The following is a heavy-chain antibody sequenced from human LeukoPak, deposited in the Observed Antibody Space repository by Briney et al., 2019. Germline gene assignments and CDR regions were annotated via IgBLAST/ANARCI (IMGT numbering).Heavy chain of an antibody. Sequence: GGSLRLSCAASGFTFSDYYMTWIRQAPGKGLDWVSYITSSGITSSGSTIYYADSVKGRFTISRDNAKNSLYLQMNSLRAEDTAVYYCARAKAVDYWGQGTLVTVSS. CDR3: ARAKAVDY. J-gene: IGHJ4*02. CDR2: ITSSGITSSGSTI. V-gene: IGHV3-11*04. CDR1: GFTFSDYY.